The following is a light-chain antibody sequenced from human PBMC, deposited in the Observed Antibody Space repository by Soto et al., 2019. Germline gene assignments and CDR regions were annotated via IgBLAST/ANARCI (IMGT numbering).Light chain of an antibody. CDR3: SSYADNTDYV. Sequence: QSALTQPASVSGSPGQSITISCTGATSDIGAYNYVSWYQQHPGKAPKLLISEVSNRPSGVSDRFSGSKSGNTASLTISGLQADDEADYYCSSYADNTDYVFGTGTKLTVL. CDR1: TSDIGAYNY. CDR2: EVS. V-gene: IGLV2-14*01. J-gene: IGLJ1*01.